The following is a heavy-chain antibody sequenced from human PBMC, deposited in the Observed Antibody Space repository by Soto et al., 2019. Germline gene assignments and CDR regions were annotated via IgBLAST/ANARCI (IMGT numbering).Heavy chain of an antibody. CDR2: ISGSGGST. D-gene: IGHD1-1*01. CDR3: SKDLPIARSSSPRGLEY. V-gene: IGHV3-23*01. Sequence: AAWLRLEWVSAISGSGGSTYYAGYVKGRFTISRDNSKNTLYLQMNSLRAEDTAVYYFSKDLPIARSSSPRGLEYWGKGTLVPV. J-gene: IGHJ4*02.